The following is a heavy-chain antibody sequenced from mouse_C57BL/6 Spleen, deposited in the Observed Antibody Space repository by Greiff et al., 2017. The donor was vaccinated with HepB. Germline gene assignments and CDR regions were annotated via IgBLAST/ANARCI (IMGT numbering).Heavy chain of an antibody. CDR1: GFNIKDDY. CDR3: TRGLLRFLYYFDC. V-gene: IGHV14-4*01. J-gene: IGHJ2*01. Sequence: DVKLVESGAELVRPGASVKLSCTASGFNIKDDYMHWVKQRPEQGLEWIGWIDPENGDTEYASKFQGKATITADTSSNTAYLQLSSLTSEDTAVYYCTRGLLRFLYYFDCWGQGTTLTVSS. CDR2: IDPENGDT. D-gene: IGHD1-1*01.